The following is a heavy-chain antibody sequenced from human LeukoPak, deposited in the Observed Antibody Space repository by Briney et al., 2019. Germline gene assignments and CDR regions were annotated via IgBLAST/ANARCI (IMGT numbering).Heavy chain of an antibody. Sequence: KPSETLSLTCTVSGGSISSYYWSWIRQPPGKGLEWIGYIYYSGSTNYNPSLKSRVTISVDTSKNQFSLKLSSVTAADTAVYYCARELYYYDSSMFDYWGQGTLVTVSS. J-gene: IGHJ4*02. V-gene: IGHV4-59*08. CDR3: ARELYYYDSSMFDY. CDR1: GGSISSYY. D-gene: IGHD3-22*01. CDR2: IYYSGST.